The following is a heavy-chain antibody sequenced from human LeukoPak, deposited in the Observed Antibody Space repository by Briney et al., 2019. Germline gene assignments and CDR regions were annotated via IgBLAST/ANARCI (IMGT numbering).Heavy chain of an antibody. CDR3: AKDRGLPYYGMDV. CDR1: GFTFSNFG. D-gene: IGHD3-10*01. J-gene: IGHJ6*02. CDR2: IRFDESNK. V-gene: IGHV3-30*02. Sequence: GGSLRLSCAASGFTFSNFGMHWVRQAPGEGLEWVAFIRFDESNKFYTDSVKGRFTISRDNSKNTLYLQMNSLRAEDTAVYYCAKDRGLPYYGMDVWGQGTTVTVSS.